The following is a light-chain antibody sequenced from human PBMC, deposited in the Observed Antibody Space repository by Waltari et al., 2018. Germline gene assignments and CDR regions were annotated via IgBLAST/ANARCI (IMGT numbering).Light chain of an antibody. J-gene: IGLJ1*01. CDR3: CSYAGSSTSLYV. CDR2: EVS. V-gene: IGLV2-23*02. Sequence: QRHPGKAPKRMMYEVSKGPSGVSNGVSGSKSGNTASLTISGLQAEDEGDYYCCSYAGSSTSLYVFGTGTKVTVL.